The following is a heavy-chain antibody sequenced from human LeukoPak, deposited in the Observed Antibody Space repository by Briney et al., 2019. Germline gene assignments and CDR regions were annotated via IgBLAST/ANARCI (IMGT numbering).Heavy chain of an antibody. V-gene: IGHV3-7*01. J-gene: IGHJ6*03. CDR3: ARDPIGRESSYYYMDV. Sequence: GGSLRLSCAASGFTFSSYWMSWVRQAPGKGLEWVANIKQDGSEKYYVDSVRGRFTISRDNAKNSLYMQMKSLRAEDTAVYYCARDPIGRESSYYYMDVWGKGTTVTVSS. CDR1: GFTFSSYW. D-gene: IGHD3-16*02. CDR2: IKQDGSEK.